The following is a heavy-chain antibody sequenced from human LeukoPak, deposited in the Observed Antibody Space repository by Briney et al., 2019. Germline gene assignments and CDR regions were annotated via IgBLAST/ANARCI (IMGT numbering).Heavy chain of an antibody. CDR1: GGSISSSSYY. D-gene: IGHD6-19*01. CDR2: IYYSGST. Sequence: SETLSLTCTVSGGSISSSSYYWGWIRQPPGKGLEWIGSIYYSGSTYYNPSLKSRVTISVDTSKNQFSLKLSSVTAADTAVYYCARERAIKAQWLAPFDAFGIWGQGTMVTVSS. V-gene: IGHV4-39*07. J-gene: IGHJ3*02. CDR3: ARERAIKAQWLAPFDAFGI.